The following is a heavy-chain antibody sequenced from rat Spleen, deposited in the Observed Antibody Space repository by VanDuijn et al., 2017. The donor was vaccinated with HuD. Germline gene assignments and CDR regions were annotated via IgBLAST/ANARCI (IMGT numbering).Heavy chain of an antibody. Sequence: QVQLKESGPGLVQPSQTLSLTCTVSGFSLSNYGVLWVRQPPGKGLEWMGLIWNDGSTNYNSALKNRLNISKDTSKSQVFLKMNSLQTEDTATYYCASSYMPFDYWGQGVMVTVSS. CDR3: ASSYMPFDY. CDR2: IWNDGST. CDR1: GFSLSNYG. J-gene: IGHJ2*01. V-gene: IGHV2-13*01. D-gene: IGHD1-2*01.